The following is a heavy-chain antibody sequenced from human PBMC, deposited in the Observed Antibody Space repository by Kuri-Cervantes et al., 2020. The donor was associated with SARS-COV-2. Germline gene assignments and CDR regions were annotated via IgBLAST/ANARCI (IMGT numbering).Heavy chain of an antibody. V-gene: IGHV1-2*02. D-gene: IGHD3-10*01. CDR1: GYTFTGYY. Sequence: ASVKVSCKASGYTFTGYYMHWVRQAPGQGLEWMAWINPKSGATNYAQKFQGRVTMTTDTSISTAYMDLSRLRSDDTAVYYCARDSVDVFDIWVQGTMVTVSS. J-gene: IGHJ3*02. CDR3: ARDSVDVFDI. CDR2: INPKSGAT.